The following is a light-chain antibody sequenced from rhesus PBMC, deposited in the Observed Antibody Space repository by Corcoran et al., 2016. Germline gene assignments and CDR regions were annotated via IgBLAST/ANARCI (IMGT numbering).Light chain of an antibody. CDR2: RSS. CDR1: QGISNW. CDR3: QQHDDSPFT. J-gene: IGKJ3*01. V-gene: IGKV1-69*01. Sequence: DIQMTQSPSSLSASVGDSVTITCRASQGISNWLAWYQQKPGKAPKLLISRSSNLETGVPSRFSGSGSGTDFTLTISSLQPEDIATYYCQQHDDSPFTFGPGTKLDIK.